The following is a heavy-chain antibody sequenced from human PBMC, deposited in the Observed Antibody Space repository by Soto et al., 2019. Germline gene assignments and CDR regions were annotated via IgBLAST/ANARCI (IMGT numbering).Heavy chain of an antibody. Sequence: PGGSLRLSCGASGFTVSSNYMNWIRQGPGKGLEWVSVIYSSGTTYYADSVKGRFTISRDNSRNTFYLHMNSLRAEDTAVYYCTTSGERGARFDYWGRGTLVTV. CDR2: IYSSGTT. CDR3: TTSGERGARFDY. V-gene: IGHV3-53*01. CDR1: GFTVSSNY. J-gene: IGHJ4*02. D-gene: IGHD1-26*01.